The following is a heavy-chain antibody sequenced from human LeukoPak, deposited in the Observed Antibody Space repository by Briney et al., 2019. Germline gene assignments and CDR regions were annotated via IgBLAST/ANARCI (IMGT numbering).Heavy chain of an antibody. CDR3: AKIHDSSGYYRDNYYYYMDV. J-gene: IGHJ6*03. CDR1: GGSVSNYY. Sequence: SETLSLTCSVSGGSVSNYYWSWIRQPPGKGLEWIGYISYSGSTNYNPSLKSQVTISMDTSKNQFSLKMTSVTAADTAVYYCAKIHDSSGYYRDNYYYYMDVWGKGTTVTVSS. D-gene: IGHD3-22*01. CDR2: ISYSGST. V-gene: IGHV4-59*02.